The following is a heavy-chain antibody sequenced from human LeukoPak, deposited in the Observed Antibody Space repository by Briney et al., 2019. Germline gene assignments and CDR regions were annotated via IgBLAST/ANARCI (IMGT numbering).Heavy chain of an antibody. CDR2: INPTSGRT. D-gene: IGHD1/OR15-1a*01. CDR1: GYTFTDYY. Sequence: ASVRVSCTASGYTFTDYYLHWGRQAPGQGLECVGWINPTSGRTNYAQKFHDRVTLARDTSNNTSYMELTRLTSDDTAVYFCAREFRTTTWSYDAFDLWGQGTMVTVSS. J-gene: IGHJ3*01. CDR3: AREFRTTTWSYDAFDL. V-gene: IGHV1-2*02.